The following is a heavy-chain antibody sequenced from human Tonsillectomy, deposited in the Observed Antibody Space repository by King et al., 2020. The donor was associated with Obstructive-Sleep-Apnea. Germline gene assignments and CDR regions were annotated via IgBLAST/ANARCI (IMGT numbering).Heavy chain of an antibody. V-gene: IGHV3-30-3*01. D-gene: IGHD3-10*01. J-gene: IGHJ4*02. Sequence: QLVQSGGDVVQPGRSLRLSCAASGFTFSTYAMHWVRQAPGKGLEWVAAISYDGSNKYYADSVKGRFTISRDNSKNTLYLHMSSLRTEGTAVYYCARVGGSGSYYDSYYFDYWGQGTLVTVSS. CDR2: ISYDGSNK. CDR1: GFTFSTYA. CDR3: ARVGGSGSYYDSYYFDY.